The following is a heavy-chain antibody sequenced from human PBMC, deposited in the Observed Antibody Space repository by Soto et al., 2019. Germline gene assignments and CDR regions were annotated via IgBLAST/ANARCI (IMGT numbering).Heavy chain of an antibody. Sequence: SQALSLTWAISGDSVSSDSAAWNWITQSPSRGLEWLGRTYYRSKWYNDYAVSVKSRITINPDTSKNQFSLQLNSVTPEDTAVYFCVRAIMVETQNWSDPRGQGTLLTLSS. CDR2: TYYRSKWYN. D-gene: IGHD2-15*01. V-gene: IGHV6-1*01. J-gene: IGHJ5*02. CDR3: VRAIMVETQNWSDP. CDR1: GDSVSSDSAA.